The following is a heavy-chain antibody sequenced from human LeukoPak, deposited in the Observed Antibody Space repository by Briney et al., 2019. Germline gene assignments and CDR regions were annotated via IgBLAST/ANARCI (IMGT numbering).Heavy chain of an antibody. D-gene: IGHD2-2*02. J-gene: IGHJ6*03. CDR3: ARTSPAAILYYYYMDV. CDR1: GYTFTGYY. CDR2: INPNSGGT. Sequence: GASVKVSCKASGYTFTGYYMHWVRQAPGQALEWMGWINPNSGGTNYAQKFQGRVTMTRDTSISTAYMELSRLRSDDTAVYYCARTSPAAILYYYYMDVWGKGTTVTVSS. V-gene: IGHV1-2*02.